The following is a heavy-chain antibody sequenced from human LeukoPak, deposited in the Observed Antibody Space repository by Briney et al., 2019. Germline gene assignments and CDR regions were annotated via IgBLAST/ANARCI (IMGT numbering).Heavy chain of an antibody. V-gene: IGHV3-21*01. J-gene: IGHJ4*02. CDR1: GFTFSDYS. D-gene: IGHD2-15*01. CDR2: INRDSKYI. CDR3: XXXXYCGXGTCQYRHFDY. Sequence: PGGSLRLSCAASGFTFSDYSMTWVRQAPGKGLEWVSSINRDSKYIYYADSVKGRFTISRDNAKSSLHLQMNSLRAEDTAIYYXXXXXYCGXGTCQYRHFDYXGQGILVTVSS.